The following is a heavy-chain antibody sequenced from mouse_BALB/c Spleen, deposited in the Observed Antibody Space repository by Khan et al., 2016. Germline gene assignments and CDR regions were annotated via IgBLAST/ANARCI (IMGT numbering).Heavy chain of an antibody. D-gene: IGHD1-1*01. CDR1: GYTFTDYW. Sequence: QVQLQQSGAELAKPGASVKMSCKASGYTFTDYWMHWVKQRPGQGLEWIGYINPNTGYTEYNQKFKDKVTLTADKSSSTAYMQLSSLTSEDSAVYYCARWSYYYGGSCGWFAYWGQETLVTVSA. CDR3: ARWSYYYGGSCGWFAY. V-gene: IGHV1-7*01. J-gene: IGHJ3*01. CDR2: INPNTGYT.